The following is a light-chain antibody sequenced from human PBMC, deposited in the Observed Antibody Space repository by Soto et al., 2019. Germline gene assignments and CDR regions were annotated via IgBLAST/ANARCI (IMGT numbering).Light chain of an antibody. CDR2: GAY. Sequence: IVMTQSPGPLSLFPGESATLSCRVSQSLITRDSAWYLQKPGQAPRLLIYGAYSRATAIPDRFSGSGSGTDLTLTISRLEPEDYAVYSCKQYGTSPTFGQGTRLETK. V-gene: IGKV3-20*01. CDR3: KQYGTSPT. J-gene: IGKJ5*01. CDR1: QSLITRD.